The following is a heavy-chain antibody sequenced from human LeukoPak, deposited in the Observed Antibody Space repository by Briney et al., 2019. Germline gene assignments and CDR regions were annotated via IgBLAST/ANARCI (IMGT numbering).Heavy chain of an antibody. V-gene: IGHV4-39*01. CDR2: VSHRGRE. CDR3: ARHPISGSSGYYEDY. D-gene: IGHD3-22*01. J-gene: IGHJ4*02. CDR1: GGSITTDRYL. Sequence: PSETLSLTCAVSGGSITTDRYLWGWLRQSPGKGLEWIGSVSHRGREYYRSSLKSRVTISVDASNNRFSLSLKSVTAADTATYYCARHPISGSSGYYEDYWGQGTLVTVSS.